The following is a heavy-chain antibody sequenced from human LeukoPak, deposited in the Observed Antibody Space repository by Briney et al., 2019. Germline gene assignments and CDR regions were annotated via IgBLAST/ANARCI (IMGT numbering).Heavy chain of an antibody. J-gene: IGHJ6*03. V-gene: IGHV4-34*01. Sequence: SETLSLTCAVYGGSFSNYYWSWIRQPPGRGLEWIGEINDSGRTNYNPSLMSRVTVSVDTSKNQFSLRLTSVTATDTAVNYCARRWNYGRNYYIDVWGNGATVSVSS. D-gene: IGHD1-7*01. CDR3: ARRWNYGRNYYIDV. CDR2: INDSGRT. CDR1: GGSFSNYY.